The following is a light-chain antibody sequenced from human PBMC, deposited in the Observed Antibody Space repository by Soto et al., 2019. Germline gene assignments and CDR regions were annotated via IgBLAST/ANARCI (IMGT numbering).Light chain of an antibody. Sequence: QSVLTQPASVSWSPGQSITISCTGTSSDVGLYDYVSWYQQHPGKAPQLMIYAVSNRPSGVSNRFSASKSGNTASLFISGLQAEDEADYYCSSYTSDSSYVFGSGTKVTV. V-gene: IGLV2-14*01. CDR1: SSDVGLYDY. CDR3: SSYTSDSSYV. CDR2: AVS. J-gene: IGLJ1*01.